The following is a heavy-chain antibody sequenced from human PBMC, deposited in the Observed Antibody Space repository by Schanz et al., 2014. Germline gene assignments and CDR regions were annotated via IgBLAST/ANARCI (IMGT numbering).Heavy chain of an antibody. J-gene: IGHJ4*02. CDR2: IYYTGHT. CDR3: ARRLRGFDY. CDR1: GGSISTYY. D-gene: IGHD4-17*01. Sequence: QLQLQESGPGLVKPSETLSLTCTVSGGSISTYYWSWIRQPPGKGLEWIGYIYYTGHTYYNPSLKRRVAISVDPPKTHFSRKMFSVTAADTAVYYCARRLRGFDYWGQGTLVTVSS. V-gene: IGHV4-59*08.